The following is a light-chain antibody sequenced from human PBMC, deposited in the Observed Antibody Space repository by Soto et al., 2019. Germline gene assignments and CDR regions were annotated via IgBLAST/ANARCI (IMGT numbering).Light chain of an antibody. CDR1: QPISCW. Sequence: DIQMTQSPSTVSASVGDRVTITCRASQPISCWLAWFRQRPGKAPELLIYAASTLHSGVPSRFSGSGSGTDVALTISCHPPEDFAPYYRRQASSFPRTFGQGT. V-gene: IGKV1-12*01. J-gene: IGKJ2*02. CDR3: RQASSFPRT. CDR2: AAS.